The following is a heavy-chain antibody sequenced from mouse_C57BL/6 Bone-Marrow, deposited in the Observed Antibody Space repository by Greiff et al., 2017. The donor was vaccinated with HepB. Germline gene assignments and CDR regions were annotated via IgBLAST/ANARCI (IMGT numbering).Heavy chain of an antibody. V-gene: IGHV5-4*01. Sequence: EVKLVESGGGLVKPGGSLKLSCAASGFTFSSYAMSWVRQTPEKRLEWVATISDGGSYTYYPDNVKGRFTISRDNAKNNLYLQMSHLKSEDTAMYYCARDRLGRDYWGQGTTLTVSS. CDR3: ARDRLGRDY. CDR2: ISDGGSYT. D-gene: IGHD4-1*01. J-gene: IGHJ2*01. CDR1: GFTFSSYA.